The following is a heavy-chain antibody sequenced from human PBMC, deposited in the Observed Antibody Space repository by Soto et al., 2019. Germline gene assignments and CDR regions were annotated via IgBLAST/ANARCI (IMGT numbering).Heavy chain of an antibody. J-gene: IGHJ4*02. CDR1: GFTFSSYW. V-gene: IGHV3-74*01. CDR2: INPGGTIT. D-gene: IGHD2-8*01. Sequence: EEQLVESGGGLVQPGGSLRLSCAASGFTFSSYWMHWVRQAPGKGLVWVSRINPGGTITDYADSVKGRFTISRDNAKNTVYLQVNSLRGDDTAEYFCARFPIGKYGVWNYWGQGTLVTVSS. CDR3: ARFPIGKYGVWNY.